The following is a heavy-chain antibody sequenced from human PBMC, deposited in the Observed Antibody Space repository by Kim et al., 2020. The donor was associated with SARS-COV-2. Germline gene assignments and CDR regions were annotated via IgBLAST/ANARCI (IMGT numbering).Heavy chain of an antibody. D-gene: IGHD1-26*01. V-gene: IGHV3-30*04. J-gene: IGHJ4*02. CDR1: GFTFSSYA. CDR3: ARDRGGSYSHYFDY. Sequence: GGSLRLSCAASGFTFSSYAMHSVRQAPGKGLEWVAVISYDGSNKYYADSVKGRFTISRDNSKNTLYLQMNSLRAEDTAVYYCARDRGGSYSHYFDYWGQGTLVTVSS. CDR2: ISYDGSNK.